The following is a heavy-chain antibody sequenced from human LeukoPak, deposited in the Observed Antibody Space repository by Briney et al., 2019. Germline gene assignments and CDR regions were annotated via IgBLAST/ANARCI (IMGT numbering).Heavy chain of an antibody. D-gene: IGHD3-3*01. J-gene: IGHJ4*02. CDR1: GFTFSSYA. CDR3: ARTYYDFWSGYYSMLY. CDR2: IWYDGNIK. Sequence: GGSLRLSCAASGFTFSSYAMHWVRQAPGKGLEWVAIIWYDGNIKYYADSVKGRFTISRDNSKNTLYLQMNNLRAEDTAVYYCARTYYDFWSGYYSMLYWGQGTLVTVSS. V-gene: IGHV3-33*08.